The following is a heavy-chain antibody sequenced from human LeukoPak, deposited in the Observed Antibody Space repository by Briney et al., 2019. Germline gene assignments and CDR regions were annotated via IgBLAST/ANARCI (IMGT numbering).Heavy chain of an antibody. V-gene: IGHV5-51*01. CDR3: ARTRGYSKYNWFDP. CDR1: GFTFSSYW. D-gene: IGHD6-13*01. J-gene: IGHJ5*02. CDR2: IYPGDSDT. Sequence: GGSLRLSCAASGFTFSSYWIGWVRQMPGKGLEWMGIIYPGDSDTRCSPSFQGQVTISADKSISTAYLQWSSLKASDTAMYYCARTRGYSKYNWFDPWGQGTLVTVSS.